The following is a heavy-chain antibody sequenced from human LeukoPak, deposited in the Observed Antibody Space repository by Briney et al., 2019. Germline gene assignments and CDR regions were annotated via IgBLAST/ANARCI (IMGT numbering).Heavy chain of an antibody. CDR2: INPNSGGT. CDR3: ARGANCYVASQGCYMDV. D-gene: IGHD2-15*01. Sequence: GASVKVSCTASGYTFTGYYMHWVRQAPGQGLEWMGWINPNSGGTNYAQKFQGRVTMTRDTSISTAYMELSRLRSDDTAVYYCARGANCYVASQGCYMDVWGKGTTVTVSS. J-gene: IGHJ6*03. V-gene: IGHV1-2*02. CDR1: GYTFTGYY.